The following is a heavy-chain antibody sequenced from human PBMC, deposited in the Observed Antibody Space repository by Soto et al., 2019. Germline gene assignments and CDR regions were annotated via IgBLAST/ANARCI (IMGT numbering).Heavy chain of an antibody. CDR2: ISDSGVST. D-gene: IGHD1-7*01. Sequence: EVQVEESGGGLVQPGGSLRLSCAASGFTFRSYWMHWVRQAPGKGLLWVSAISDSGVSTHYADSVKGRFTISRDNSKNTLYLQMNSLRAEDTAVYYCTKGNWNYYFDYWGQGTLVTVSS. CDR1: GFTFRSYW. V-gene: IGHV3-23*04. J-gene: IGHJ4*02. CDR3: TKGNWNYYFDY.